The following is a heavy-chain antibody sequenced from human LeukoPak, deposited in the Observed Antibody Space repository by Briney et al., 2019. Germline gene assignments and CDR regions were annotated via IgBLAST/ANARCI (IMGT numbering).Heavy chain of an antibody. J-gene: IGHJ4*02. Sequence: GGSLRLSCAASGFTFSSYSMNWVRQAPGKGLEWVSSISSSSSYIYYADSVKGRFTISRDNAKNSLYLQMNSLRAEDTAVYYCARDWGYCSSTSCSRPIDYWGQGTLGTVSA. CDR1: GFTFSSYS. D-gene: IGHD2-2*01. CDR2: ISSSSSYI. CDR3: ARDWGYCSSTSCSRPIDY. V-gene: IGHV3-21*01.